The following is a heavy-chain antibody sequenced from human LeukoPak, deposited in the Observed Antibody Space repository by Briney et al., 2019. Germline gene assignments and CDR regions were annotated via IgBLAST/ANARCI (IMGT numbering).Heavy chain of an antibody. CDR2: ISGSGGST. CDR3: ARGTNWSPLDFDY. J-gene: IGHJ4*02. CDR1: GFTFSSYA. Sequence: TGGSLRLSCAASGFTFSSYAMSWVRQAPGKGLEWVSAISGSGGSTYYADSVKGRFTISRDNSKNTLYLQMNSLRAEDTAVYYCARGTNWSPLDFDYWGQGSLVTVSS. V-gene: IGHV3-23*01. D-gene: IGHD1-20*01.